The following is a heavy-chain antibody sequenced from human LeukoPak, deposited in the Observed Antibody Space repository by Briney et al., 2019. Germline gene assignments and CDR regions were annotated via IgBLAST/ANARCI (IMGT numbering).Heavy chain of an antibody. CDR3: ARDRGRYYDSRGFYWGYYFDF. D-gene: IGHD3-22*01. CDR1: GFTFSTYA. V-gene: IGHV3-23*01. J-gene: IGHJ4*02. CDR2: ISGSGDST. Sequence: GGSLRLSCAASGFTFSTYAVNWVRQAPGKGLEWVSTISGSGDSTYYADSVKGRFTISRDNSKDTLYLQMSSVRVDDTAVYYCARDRGRYYDSRGFYWGYYFDFWGQGILVTVST.